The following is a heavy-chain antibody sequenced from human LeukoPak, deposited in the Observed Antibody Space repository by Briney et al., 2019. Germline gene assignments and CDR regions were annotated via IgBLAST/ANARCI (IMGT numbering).Heavy chain of an antibody. CDR1: GFTFSNYR. Sequence: GGSLRLSCAASGFTFSNYRMSWVRQAPGKGLEWVANIKEDGTEKYYVDSVKGRFTISRDNAKNSLYLQMNSLRANDTAVYYCARDQGYRYGSTYRSTVFDYWGQGTLVTVSS. CDR3: ARDQGYRYGSTYRSTVFDY. CDR2: IKEDGTEK. J-gene: IGHJ4*02. V-gene: IGHV3-7*01. D-gene: IGHD5-18*01.